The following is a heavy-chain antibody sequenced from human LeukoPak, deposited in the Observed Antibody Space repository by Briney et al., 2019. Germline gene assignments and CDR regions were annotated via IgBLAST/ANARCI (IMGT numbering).Heavy chain of an antibody. CDR2: IYTSGST. J-gene: IGHJ4*02. CDR1: GGSFSSGSYY. D-gene: IGHD2-21*01. CDR3: ARGGGDWGFHQSDY. Sequence: SETLSLTCTVSGGSFSSGSYYWSWIRQPAGKGLEWIGRIYTSGSTNYNPSLKSRVTISVDTSKNQFSLKLSSVTAADPAVYYCARGGGDWGFHQSDYWGQGTLVTVSS. V-gene: IGHV4-61*02.